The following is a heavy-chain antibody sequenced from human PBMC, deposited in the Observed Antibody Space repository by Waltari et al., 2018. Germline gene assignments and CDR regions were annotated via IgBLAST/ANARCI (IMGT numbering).Heavy chain of an antibody. V-gene: IGHV4-59*11. CDR2: ISYSGST. CDR1: GGSISRHY. D-gene: IGHD2-15*01. J-gene: IGHJ2*01. Sequence: QVPLQESGTGLVKPSETLSLTCPVSGGSISRHYWSWIRQPPAQGLEWIGYISYSGSTNYIPSLKSRVTISVDTSKNQFSLKLSSVTAADTAVYYCARRLGVAATRDFWYFDLWGRGTLVTVSS. CDR3: ARRLGVAATRDFWYFDL.